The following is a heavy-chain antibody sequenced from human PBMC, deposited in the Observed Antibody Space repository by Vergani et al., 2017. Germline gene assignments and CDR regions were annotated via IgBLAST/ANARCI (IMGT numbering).Heavy chain of an antibody. CDR3: ARHTTYTDS. Sequence: EVELVQSGPEMRKPGESLKISCKGSEYSFGNYWMGWVRQMPGKGLEWMGIIYPADSDTRYSPSFQGKVTISADKSISTAFLQWDSLKASDTALYYCARHTTYTDSWGQGTLVTVSS. CDR1: EYSFGNYW. CDR2: IYPADSDT. J-gene: IGHJ4*02. V-gene: IGHV5-51*01. D-gene: IGHD1-1*01.